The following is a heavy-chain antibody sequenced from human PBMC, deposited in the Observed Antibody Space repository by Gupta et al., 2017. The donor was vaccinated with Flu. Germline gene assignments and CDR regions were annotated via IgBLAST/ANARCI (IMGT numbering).Heavy chain of an antibody. CDR2: ISYSGRN. Sequence: STIYSWGWSSQPPGWGREWIGTISYSGRNHDNPAHKSRVNMSGDTSKHKFSWTLTFVPAEDKAVYFCARHYGRRADIDYWGHGNPVTVS. CDR3: ARHYGRRADIDY. D-gene: IGHD3-16*01. V-gene: IGHV4-39*01. J-gene: IGHJ4*01. CDR1: STIYS.